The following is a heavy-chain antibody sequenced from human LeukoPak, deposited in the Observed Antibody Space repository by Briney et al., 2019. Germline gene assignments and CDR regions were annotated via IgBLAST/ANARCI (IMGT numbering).Heavy chain of an antibody. J-gene: IGHJ3*01. V-gene: IGHV5-51*01. D-gene: IGHD3-22*01. Sequence: GDSLKISCKGSGYNFSNYWIAWVRQMPGKGLEWMGIIYPNDSDTRYRPSFQGHVGISADKSINTAYLQWSSLKASDTAMYFCARPNITYYYDSSGYDGFGVWGQGTMVTVSS. CDR1: GYNFSNYW. CDR2: IYPNDSDT. CDR3: ARPNITYYYDSSGYDGFGV.